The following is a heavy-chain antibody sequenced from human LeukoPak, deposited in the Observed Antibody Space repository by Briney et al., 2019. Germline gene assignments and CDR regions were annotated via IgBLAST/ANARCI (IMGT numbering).Heavy chain of an antibody. CDR1: GYTFTSYY. J-gene: IGHJ4*02. Sequence: GASVKVSCKASGYTFTSYYMHWVRQAPGQGLEWMGIINPSGGSTSYAQKFQGRVTMTRDTSTSTVYIELSSLRSEDTAVYYCERLCGGDCQHSQYWGQGTLVTVSS. D-gene: IGHD2-21*02. CDR3: ERLCGGDCQHSQY. CDR2: INPSGGST. V-gene: IGHV1-46*01.